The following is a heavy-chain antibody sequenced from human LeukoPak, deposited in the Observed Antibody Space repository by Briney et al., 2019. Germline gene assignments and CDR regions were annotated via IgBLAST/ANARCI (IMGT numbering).Heavy chain of an antibody. CDR2: ITTSDGNT. CDR3: AKDSSFSGSQGYFDY. Sequence: GGSLRLSCAAPGFTFSSYTMSWVRQAPGKGLEWVSTITTSDGNTYYADSVKGRFTVSRDNSKNTLYLQMNSLRAEDTAVYSCAKDSSFSGSQGYFDYWGQGTLVTVSS. CDR1: GFTFSSYT. V-gene: IGHV3-23*01. D-gene: IGHD1-26*01. J-gene: IGHJ4*02.